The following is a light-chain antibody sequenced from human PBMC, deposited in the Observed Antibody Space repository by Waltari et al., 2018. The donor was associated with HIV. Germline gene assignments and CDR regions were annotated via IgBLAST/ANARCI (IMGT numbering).Light chain of an antibody. CDR3: QQFNSYPWT. J-gene: IGKJ1*01. V-gene: IGKV1-9*01. CDR2: GAS. Sequence: DIQLIQSPSFLSASVGDRVTITCRASQGISSYLAWYQQKPGKAPNLLIYGASTLQSGVPSRFSGSGSGTDFTLTISSLQSEDFATYYCQQFNSYPWTFGQGTKVEIK. CDR1: QGISSY.